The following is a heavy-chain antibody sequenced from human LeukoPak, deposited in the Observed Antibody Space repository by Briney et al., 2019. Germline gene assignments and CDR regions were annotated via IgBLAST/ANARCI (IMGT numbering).Heavy chain of an antibody. J-gene: IGHJ4*02. CDR1: GYTFIGYY. CDR2: INPNSGGT. V-gene: IGHV1-2*02. Sequence: ASVKVSCNASGYTFIGYYIHWVRQAPGQGLEWMGWINPNSGGTNYAQKFQGRVTMTRDTSISTAYMELSRLRSDDTAVYYCAREPHMGIVVVPAAEIDYWGQGTLVTVSS. CDR3: AREPHMGIVVVPAAEIDY. D-gene: IGHD2-2*01.